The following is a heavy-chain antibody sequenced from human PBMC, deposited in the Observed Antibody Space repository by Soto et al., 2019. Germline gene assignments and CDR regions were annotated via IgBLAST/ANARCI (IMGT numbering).Heavy chain of an antibody. CDR3: AIEGVGFGY. Sequence: EVQLVESGGGLLQPGGSVRLYCAASGFTFSVSSMHWVRQASGKGLEWLGRIRSKANNYATSYSESVKGRFNISRDDSQDTMFLQMNSLRTEDTAMYYCAIEGVGFGYWGQGTLVTVSS. D-gene: IGHD3-10*01. J-gene: IGHJ4*02. V-gene: IGHV3-73*01. CDR2: IRSKANNYAT. CDR1: GFTFSVSS.